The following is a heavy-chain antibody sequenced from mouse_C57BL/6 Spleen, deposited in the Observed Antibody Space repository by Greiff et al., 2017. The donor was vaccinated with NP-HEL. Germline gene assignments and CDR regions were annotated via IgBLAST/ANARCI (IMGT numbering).Heavy chain of an antibody. V-gene: IGHV1-80*01. J-gene: IGHJ1*01. Sequence: VQLVESGAELVKPGASVKISCKASGYAFSSYWMNWVKQRPGKGLEWIGQIYPGDGDTNYNGKFKGKATLTADKSSSTAYMQLRSLYSEDSAVYFCASSSTVVATTWCFDVWGPGTTVTVSS. CDR3: ASSSTVVATTWCFDV. CDR2: IYPGDGDT. D-gene: IGHD1-1*01. CDR1: GYAFSSYW.